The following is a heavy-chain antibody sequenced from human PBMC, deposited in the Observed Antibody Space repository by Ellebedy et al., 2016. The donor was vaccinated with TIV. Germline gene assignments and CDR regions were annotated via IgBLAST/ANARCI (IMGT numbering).Heavy chain of an antibody. CDR2: LNPSTGST. J-gene: IGHJ4*02. CDR3: AGNAYSFGLFDS. CDR1: GFPFSTYF. Sequence: AASVKVSCKASGFPFSTYFLNWVRQAPGQGPEWMGILNPSTGSTDYARKFQDRVTMTRDTSTSTVYLEMSSLRSEDTAVYYCAGNAYSFGLFDSWGQGTLVTVSS. V-gene: IGHV1-46*01. D-gene: IGHD2-15*01.